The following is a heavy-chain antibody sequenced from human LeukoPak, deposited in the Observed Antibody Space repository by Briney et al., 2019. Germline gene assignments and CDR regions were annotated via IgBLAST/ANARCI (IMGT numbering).Heavy chain of an antibody. CDR2: IYWDGDK. Sequence: ASGPTLVKPTQTLTLTCTFSRCSLSTSGVGVGWIRQPPGKALEWLALIYWDGDKRYSPSLKSRLTITKDTSKDQVVLTMTNMDPVDTATYFCAHKAGVGDHFDYWGQGTVVTVSS. J-gene: IGHJ4*02. CDR1: RCSLSTSGVG. CDR3: AHKAGVGDHFDY. V-gene: IGHV2-5*02. D-gene: IGHD3-16*01.